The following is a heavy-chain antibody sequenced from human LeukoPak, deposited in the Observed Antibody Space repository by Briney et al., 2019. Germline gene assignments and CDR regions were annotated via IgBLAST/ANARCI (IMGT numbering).Heavy chain of an antibody. J-gene: IGHJ4*02. Sequence: GGSLRLSCAGSGFTYDDYAMHWVRQAPGKGLEWVSSISWNSGNIAYADSVKGRFTISRDNAKNSLYLQMNSLRPDDMALYYCAKGHSSGPWSIFDYWGQGTLVTVSS. CDR1: GFTYDDYA. D-gene: IGHD2-8*02. V-gene: IGHV3-9*03. CDR3: AKGHSSGPWSIFDY. CDR2: ISWNSGNI.